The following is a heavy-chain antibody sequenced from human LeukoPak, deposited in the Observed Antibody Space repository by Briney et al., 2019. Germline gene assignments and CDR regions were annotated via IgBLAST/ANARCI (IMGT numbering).Heavy chain of an antibody. V-gene: IGHV4-34*01. J-gene: IGHJ4*02. Sequence: SETLPLTCAVYGGSFSGYYWSWIRQPPGKGLEWIGEINHSGSTNYNPSLKSRVTISVDTSKNQFSLKLSSVTAADTAVYYCATLAPSYDSSGYYKDYWGQGTLVTVSS. CDR1: GGSFSGYY. CDR2: INHSGST. D-gene: IGHD3-22*01. CDR3: ATLAPSYDSSGYYKDY.